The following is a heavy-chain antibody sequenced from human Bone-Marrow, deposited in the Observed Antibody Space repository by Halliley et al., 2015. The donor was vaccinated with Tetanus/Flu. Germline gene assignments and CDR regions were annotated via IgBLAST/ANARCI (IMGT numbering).Heavy chain of an antibody. CDR3: AKDISDYDNFGRGYMWFDP. CDR2: IPYSGAA. J-gene: IGHJ5*02. Sequence: IPYSGAAVYTPSLESRINISMDTSKNQFSLRLNSVTAADTAMYFCAKDISDYDNFGRGYMWFDPWGQGTLVTVSA. D-gene: IGHD3-16*01. V-gene: IGHV4-59*01.